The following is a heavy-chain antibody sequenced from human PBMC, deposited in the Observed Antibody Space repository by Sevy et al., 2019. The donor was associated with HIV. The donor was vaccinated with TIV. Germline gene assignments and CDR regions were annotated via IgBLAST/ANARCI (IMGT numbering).Heavy chain of an antibody. Sequence: GGSLRLSCAASGFTFSSYWMSWVRQAPGKGLEWVANIKQDGSEKYYVDSVKGRFTISRDNAKNSLYLQMNSLRAEDTAVYYCASLYRGSEYYDFWRGYYAQTGTDAFDIWGQGTMVTVSS. J-gene: IGHJ3*02. CDR1: GFTFSSYW. D-gene: IGHD3-3*01. CDR2: IKQDGSEK. CDR3: ASLYRGSEYYDFWRGYYAQTGTDAFDI. V-gene: IGHV3-7*03.